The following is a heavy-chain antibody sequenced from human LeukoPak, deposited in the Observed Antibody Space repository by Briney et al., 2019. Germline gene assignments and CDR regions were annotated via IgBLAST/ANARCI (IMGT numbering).Heavy chain of an antibody. V-gene: IGHV1-2*02. CDR1: GYTFTGYY. Sequence: ASVKVSCKASGYTFTGYYMHWVRQAPGQGLEWMGWINPNSGGTNYAQKFQGRVTITRNTSISTAYMELSSLRPEDTAVYYCARGGLTRRRDSYRVIAAAGPAIGNWYFDLWGRGTLVTVSS. J-gene: IGHJ2*01. CDR3: ARGGLTRRRDSYRVIAAAGPAIGNWYFDL. CDR2: INPNSGGT. D-gene: IGHD6-13*01.